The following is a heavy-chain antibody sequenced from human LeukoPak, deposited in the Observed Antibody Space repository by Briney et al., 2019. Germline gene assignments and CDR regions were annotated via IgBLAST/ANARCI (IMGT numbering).Heavy chain of an antibody. CDR3: ARDLAARRKPNYFDY. CDR1: GYTFTGYY. V-gene: IGHV1-2*02. D-gene: IGHD6-6*01. Sequence: VASVRVSSTPSGYTFTGYYMHWGRQAPGQRLEWMGWINPNSGGTDYAQKFQGRVTMTRDTSISTAYMELSRLRSDDTAVYYCARDLAARRKPNYFDYWGQGTLVTVSS. CDR2: INPNSGGT. J-gene: IGHJ4*02.